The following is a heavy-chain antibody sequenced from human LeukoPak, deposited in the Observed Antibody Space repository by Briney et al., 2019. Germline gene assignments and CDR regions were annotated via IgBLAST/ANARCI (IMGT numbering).Heavy chain of an antibody. CDR1: GFTFSSYD. D-gene: IGHD3-10*01. CDR2: ISGSGGST. Sequence: GGSLRLSCAASGFTFSSYDMSWVRQAPGKGLEWGSAISGSGGSTYYADSVKGRFTIYRDNSKNTLYLQMNSLRAEDTAVYYCAKDDLWFGDQYYFDYWGQGTLVTVSS. J-gene: IGHJ4*02. V-gene: IGHV3-23*01. CDR3: AKDDLWFGDQYYFDY.